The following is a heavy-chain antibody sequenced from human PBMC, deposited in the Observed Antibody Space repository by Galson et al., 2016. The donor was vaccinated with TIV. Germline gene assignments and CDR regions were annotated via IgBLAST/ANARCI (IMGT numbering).Heavy chain of an antibody. J-gene: IGHJ3*02. CDR1: GFTFSRFG. D-gene: IGHD4-17*01. CDR3: ERDDDGPQNGFDI. CDR2: ILSDGSQQ. Sequence: SLRLSCAASGFTFSRFGMHWVRQAPGKGLEWLAVILSDGSQQKYADSVRGRFTISRDQSKNTLFLQMNSLTGEDTAVYYCERDDDGPQNGFDIWGQGTMVTISS. V-gene: IGHV3-33*01.